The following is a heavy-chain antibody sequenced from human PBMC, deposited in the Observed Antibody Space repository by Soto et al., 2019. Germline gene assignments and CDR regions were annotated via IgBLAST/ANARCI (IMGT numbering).Heavy chain of an antibody. Sequence: SETLSLTCTVSGGSISSGDYYWSWIRQPPGKGLEWIGYIYYSGSTYYNPSLKSRVTISVDTSKNQFSLKLSSVTAADTAVYYCARLWIFGVVSDYWGQGTLVTVSS. CDR3: ARLWIFGVVSDY. CDR1: GGSISSGDYY. D-gene: IGHD3-3*01. J-gene: IGHJ4*02. CDR2: IYYSGST. V-gene: IGHV4-30-4*01.